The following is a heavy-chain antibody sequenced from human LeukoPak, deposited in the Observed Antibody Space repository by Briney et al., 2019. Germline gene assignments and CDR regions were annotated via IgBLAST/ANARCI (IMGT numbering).Heavy chain of an antibody. CDR1: GFTFSNYW. CDR2: IKQDGSKR. Sequence: GGSLRLSCAASGFTFSNYWMSWVRQAPGKGLEWVANIKQDGSKRYSVDSVKGRFTISRDNAKNSLYLQMDSLRAEDTAVYYCAKDGDDCIEHWGQGTLVTVSS. D-gene: IGHD3-22*01. CDR3: AKDGDDCIEH. V-gene: IGHV3-7*01. J-gene: IGHJ4*02.